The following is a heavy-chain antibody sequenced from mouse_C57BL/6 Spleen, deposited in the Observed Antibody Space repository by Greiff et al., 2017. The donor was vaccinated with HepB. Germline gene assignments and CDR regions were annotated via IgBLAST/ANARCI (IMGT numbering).Heavy chain of an antibody. J-gene: IGHJ2*01. CDR1: GFTFSSYG. CDR2: ISSGGSYT. Sequence: EVKLMESGGDLVKPGGSLKLSCAASGFTFSSYGMSWVRQTPDKRLEWVATISSGGSYTSYPDSVQGRFTISRDNAKNTLYLQMSSLKSEDTAMYDWARKVDDGYYFDYWGQGTTLTVSS. CDR3: ARKVDDGYYFDY. V-gene: IGHV5-6*01. D-gene: IGHD2-3*01.